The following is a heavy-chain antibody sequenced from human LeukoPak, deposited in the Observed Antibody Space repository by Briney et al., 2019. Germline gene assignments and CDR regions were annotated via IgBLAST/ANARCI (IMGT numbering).Heavy chain of an antibody. Sequence: PGGSLRLSCAASGFTFSSYAMHWVRQAPGKGLEWVAVISYDGSNKYYADSVKGRFTISRDNSKNTLYLQMNSLRAEDTAVYYCARGSYGGNSLDYWGQGPLVTVSS. CDR3: ARGSYGGNSLDY. V-gene: IGHV3-30-3*01. D-gene: IGHD4-23*01. J-gene: IGHJ4*02. CDR1: GFTFSSYA. CDR2: ISYDGSNK.